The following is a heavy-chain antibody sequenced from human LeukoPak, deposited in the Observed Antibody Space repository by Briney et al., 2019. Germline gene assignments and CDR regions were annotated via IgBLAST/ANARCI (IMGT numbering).Heavy chain of an antibody. Sequence: GGSLRLSCAASGFIFSSYWMTWVRQAPGKGLEWVANIKQAGSENSYVDSVKGRFTISRDNAKNSLYLQMNSLRAEDTAVYYCARGGYCTSSTCSLWYFDLWGRGIRVTVSS. V-gene: IGHV3-7*04. J-gene: IGHJ2*01. CDR3: ARGGYCTSSTCSLWYFDL. D-gene: IGHD2-2*01. CDR1: GFIFSSYW. CDR2: IKQAGSEN.